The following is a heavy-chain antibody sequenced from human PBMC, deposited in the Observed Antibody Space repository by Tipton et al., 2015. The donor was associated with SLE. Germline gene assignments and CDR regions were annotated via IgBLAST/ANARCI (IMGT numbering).Heavy chain of an antibody. J-gene: IGHJ4*02. CDR1: GYTLTEVS. CDR2: FDPADGQR. CDR3: ARGITIFGVVGPVGYYFDY. D-gene: IGHD3-3*01. V-gene: IGHV1-24*01. Sequence: QSGAEVKKPGASVKVSCKVSGYTLTEVSMHWVRQAPGKGLEWMGGFDPADGQRIYAQKFQGRVTMTEDTSADTAYMELSSLRSEDTAVYFCARGITIFGVVGPVGYYFDYWGQGTLVTVSS.